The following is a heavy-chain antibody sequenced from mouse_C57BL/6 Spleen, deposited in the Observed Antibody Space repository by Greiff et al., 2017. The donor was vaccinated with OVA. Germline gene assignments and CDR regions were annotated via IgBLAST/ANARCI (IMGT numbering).Heavy chain of an antibody. Sequence: VQLQQSGTVLARPGASVKMSCKTSGYTFTSYWMHWVKQRPGQGLEWIGAIYPGNSDTSYNQKFKGKAKLTAVTSASTAYMELSSLTNEDSAVYYCTRIYYGSSYAYAMDYWGQGTSVTVSS. CDR3: TRIYYGSSYAYAMDY. CDR1: GYTFTSYW. CDR2: IYPGNSDT. V-gene: IGHV1-5*01. J-gene: IGHJ4*01. D-gene: IGHD1-1*01.